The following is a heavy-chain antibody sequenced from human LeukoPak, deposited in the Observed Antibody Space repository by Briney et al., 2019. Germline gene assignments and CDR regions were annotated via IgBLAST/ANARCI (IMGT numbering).Heavy chain of an antibody. CDR1: GYTFTGYY. Sequence: GASVKVSCKASGYTFTGYYMHWVRQAPGQGLEWMGWINPNSGGTNYAQKFQGSVTMTRDTSISTAYMELSRLRSDDTAVYYCARDPEMATGSNWFDPWGQGTLVTVSS. CDR2: INPNSGGT. J-gene: IGHJ5*02. D-gene: IGHD5-24*01. V-gene: IGHV1-2*02. CDR3: ARDPEMATGSNWFDP.